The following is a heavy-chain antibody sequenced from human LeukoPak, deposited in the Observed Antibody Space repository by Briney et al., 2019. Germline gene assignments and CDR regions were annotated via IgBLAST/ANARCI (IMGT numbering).Heavy chain of an antibody. CDR2: IIPIFGTA. V-gene: IGHV1-69*01. J-gene: IGHJ1*01. Sequence: SVNVSCLASVGIFSSCAISGVRQAPGQGLEWMGGIIPIFGTANYAQKFQGRVTITADESTSTAYMELSSLRSDDSAVYYCARDRVYDSSGYYYGYFQHWGQGTLVTVSS. D-gene: IGHD3-22*01. CDR1: VGIFSSCA. CDR3: ARDRVYDSSGYYYGYFQH.